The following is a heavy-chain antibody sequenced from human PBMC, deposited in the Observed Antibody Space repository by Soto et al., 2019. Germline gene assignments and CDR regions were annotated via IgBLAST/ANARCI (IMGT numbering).Heavy chain of an antibody. Sequence: ASVKVSCKASGYTFTGYYMHWVLQAPGQGLEWMGWINPNSGGTNYAQKFQGRVTMTRDTSISTAYMELSRLRSDDTAVYYCALSDTIFGVVMAYGMDVWGQGTTVTVSS. D-gene: IGHD3-3*01. V-gene: IGHV1-2*02. CDR2: INPNSGGT. CDR1: GYTFTGYY. CDR3: ALSDTIFGVVMAYGMDV. J-gene: IGHJ6*02.